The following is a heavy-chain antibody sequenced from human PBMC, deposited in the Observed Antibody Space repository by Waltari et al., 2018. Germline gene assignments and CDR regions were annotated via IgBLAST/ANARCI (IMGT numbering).Heavy chain of an antibody. V-gene: IGHV1-69*04. Sequence: QVQLVQSGAEVKKPGSSVKVSCKASGGTFSSYAISWVRQAPGQGLEWMGRIIPIFGKANYAQKCQGRVTITADKSTSTAYMELSSLRSEDTAVYYCARERVVVIKNNWFDPWGQGTLVTVSS. J-gene: IGHJ5*02. D-gene: IGHD3-22*01. CDR1: GGTFSSYA. CDR3: ARERVVVIKNNWFDP. CDR2: IIPIFGKA.